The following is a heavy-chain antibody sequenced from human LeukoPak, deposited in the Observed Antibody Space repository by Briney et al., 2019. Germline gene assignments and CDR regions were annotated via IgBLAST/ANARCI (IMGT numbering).Heavy chain of an antibody. Sequence: GGSLRLSCAASGFTFSNYAMSWVRQAPGKGLEWVSAISDDGASTHYADSVKGRFTISRDNSKNTLYLQMNSLRAEDTAVYYCATKIADYLDYWGQGTLVTVSS. CDR2: ISDDGAST. CDR3: ATKIADYLDY. CDR1: GFTFSNYA. D-gene: IGHD2-21*01. J-gene: IGHJ4*02. V-gene: IGHV3-23*01.